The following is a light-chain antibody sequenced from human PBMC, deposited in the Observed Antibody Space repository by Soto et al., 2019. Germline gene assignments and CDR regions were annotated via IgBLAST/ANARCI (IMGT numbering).Light chain of an antibody. CDR3: QQHNSFPRS. V-gene: IGKV1-9*01. J-gene: IGKJ2*01. CDR1: QGISRF. Sequence: DIQLTQSPSFLSASVGDRVTIACRASQGISRFLGWYQQKPGKAPKVLIYAASTLQSGVPSRFSGSGSGTEFTLTISSLQPEDYATYYWQQHNSFPRSFGQGTKLEIK. CDR2: AAS.